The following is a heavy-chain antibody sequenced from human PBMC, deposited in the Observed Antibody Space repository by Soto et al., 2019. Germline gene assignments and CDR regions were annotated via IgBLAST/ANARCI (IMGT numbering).Heavy chain of an antibody. Sequence: SETLSLTCAVSGGSISSATYSLSWIRPPPGKGLEWIGYIYHSGSTYYNPSLKSRVTISVDKSKNQFSLKLSSVTAADTAVYYCARRGYCTNGVCYYGMDVWGQGTTVTVSS. J-gene: IGHJ6*02. CDR2: IYHSGST. V-gene: IGHV4-30-2*01. CDR3: ARRGYCTNGVCYYGMDV. CDR1: GGSISSATYS. D-gene: IGHD2-8*01.